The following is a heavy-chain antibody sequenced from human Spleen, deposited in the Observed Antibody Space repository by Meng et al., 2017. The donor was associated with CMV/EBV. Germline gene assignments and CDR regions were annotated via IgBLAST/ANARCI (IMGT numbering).Heavy chain of an antibody. Sequence: ASVKVSCKASGYTFITYGISWVRQAPGQGLEWMGWISGDNGNTKYAQKFQGRVTMTTDTSTNTAYMELRSLSYDDTAVYYCARLGYCSSTSCSAFDYWGQGTLVTVSS. CDR3: ARLGYCSSTSCSAFDY. D-gene: IGHD2-2*01. CDR1: GYTFITYG. CDR2: ISGDNGNT. V-gene: IGHV1-18*01. J-gene: IGHJ4*02.